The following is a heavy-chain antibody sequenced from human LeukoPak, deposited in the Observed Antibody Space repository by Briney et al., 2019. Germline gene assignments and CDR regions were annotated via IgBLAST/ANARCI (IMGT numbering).Heavy chain of an antibody. D-gene: IGHD3-22*01. J-gene: IGHJ1*01. Sequence: SETLSLTCTISGGFISSSSYYWGWIRQPPGKGLEWIGDFYYSGSTYYNPALKSRVSMSIDTSKNQSSLELRSVAAADTALYYCARRRYYDSTGYLEWGQGTLVTVTS. CDR1: GGFISSSSYY. V-gene: IGHV4-39*01. CDR2: FYYSGST. CDR3: ARRRYYDSTGYLE.